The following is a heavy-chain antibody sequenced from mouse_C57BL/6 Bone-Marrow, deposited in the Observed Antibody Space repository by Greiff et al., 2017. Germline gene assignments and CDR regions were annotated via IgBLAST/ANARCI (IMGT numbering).Heavy chain of an antibody. CDR2: IDPENGDT. V-gene: IGHV14-4*01. CDR3: LYSNFFAY. D-gene: IGHD2-5*01. J-gene: IGHJ3*01. CDR1: GFNIKDDY. Sequence: VHVKQSGAELVRPGASVKLSCTASGFNIKDDYMHWVKQRPEQGLEWIGWIDPENGDTEYASKFQGKATITADTSSNTAYLQLSSLTSEDTAVYYCLYSNFFAYWGQGTLNTVSA.